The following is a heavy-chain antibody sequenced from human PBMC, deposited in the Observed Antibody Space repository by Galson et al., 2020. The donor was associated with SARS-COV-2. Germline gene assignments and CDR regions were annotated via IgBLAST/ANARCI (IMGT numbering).Heavy chain of an antibody. D-gene: IGHD6-13*01. CDR3: ARVSGSSWSFDY. Sequence: GESLKISCAASGFTFSSYWMSWVRQAPGKGLEWVANIKQDGSEKYYVDSVKGRFTISRDNAKNSLYLQMNSLRAEDTAVYYCARVSGSSWSFDYWGQGTLVTVSS. CDR2: IKQDGSEK. J-gene: IGHJ4*02. CDR1: GFTFSSYW. V-gene: IGHV3-7*01.